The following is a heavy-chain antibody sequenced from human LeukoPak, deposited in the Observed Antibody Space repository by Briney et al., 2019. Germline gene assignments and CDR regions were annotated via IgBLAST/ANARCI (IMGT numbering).Heavy chain of an antibody. J-gene: IGHJ4*02. CDR3: ATKTSYGDRYFDY. CDR2: ISGSGGST. V-gene: IGHV3-23*01. Sequence: GGSLRLSCAASGFTFSTYAMSWVRQAPGKGLESVAAISGSGGSTYYADSVKGRFTISRDNSKNALYLQMNNLRAEDTAVYYCATKTSYGDRYFDYWGRGTLVTVSS. D-gene: IGHD4-17*01. CDR1: GFTFSTYA.